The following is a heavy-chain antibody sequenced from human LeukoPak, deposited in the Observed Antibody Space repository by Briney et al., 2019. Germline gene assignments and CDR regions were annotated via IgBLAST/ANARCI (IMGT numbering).Heavy chain of an antibody. V-gene: IGHV4-59*01. Sequence: KSSETLSLTCTVSGGSISNYYWTWIRQPPGKGLEWIGYIYYSGSTNYNPSLKSLVTISVDTSKNQFSLNLSSVTAADTAVYYCAREVGAAPWNNWFDPWGQGTLVTVSP. CDR3: AREVGAAPWNNWFDP. D-gene: IGHD1-1*01. J-gene: IGHJ5*02. CDR2: IYYSGST. CDR1: GGSISNYY.